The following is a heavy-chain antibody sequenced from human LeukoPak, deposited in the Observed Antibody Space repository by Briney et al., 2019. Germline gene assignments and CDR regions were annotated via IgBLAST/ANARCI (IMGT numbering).Heavy chain of an antibody. CDR3: ARGARIGYSYGSCNWFDP. V-gene: IGHV4-39*07. Sequence: SDTLSLTCTVSGGSISSSSYYWRWVRQPPGKGLEWIECIYYSGSTYYNPALKSRITISVHTSKNQFSLKLSSVTAADTAVYYCARGARIGYSYGSCNWFDPWGQGTLVTVSS. CDR1: GGSISSSSYY. J-gene: IGHJ5*02. CDR2: IYYSGST. D-gene: IGHD5-18*01.